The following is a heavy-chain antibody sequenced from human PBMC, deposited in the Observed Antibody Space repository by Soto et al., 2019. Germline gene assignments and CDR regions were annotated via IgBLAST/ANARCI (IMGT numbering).Heavy chain of an antibody. D-gene: IGHD2-8*01. CDR1: GGSISSGDYY. CDR2: IYYSGRA. V-gene: IGHV4-30-4*01. CDR3: ARTLYCPNGVCFLTRAPFDY. Sequence: QVQLQESGPGLVKPSQTLSLTCTVSGGSISSGDYYWSWVRQPPGQGLEWIGHIYYSGRAYYNPSLKSRVTISGDTSKNQFSMTMRSVTAAATAVYDCARTLYCPNGVCFLTRAPFDYWGQGTLVTVSA. J-gene: IGHJ4*02.